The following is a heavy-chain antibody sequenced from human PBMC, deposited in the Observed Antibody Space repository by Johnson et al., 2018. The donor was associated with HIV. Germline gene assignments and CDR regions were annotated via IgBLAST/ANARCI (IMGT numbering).Heavy chain of an antibody. CDR2: ISYDGTNK. Sequence: QVQLVESGGGVVQPGGSLRLSCAASGFTFSSYAMHWVRQAPGKGLEWVAVISYDGTNKYYADSVKGRFTISRDNSKNTLYLQMYSLRAEDTAVYYCAKDLSYPKTRAFDIWGQGTMVTVSS. V-gene: IGHV3-30*04. CDR3: AKDLSYPKTRAFDI. CDR1: GFTFSSYA. D-gene: IGHD2/OR15-2a*01. J-gene: IGHJ3*02.